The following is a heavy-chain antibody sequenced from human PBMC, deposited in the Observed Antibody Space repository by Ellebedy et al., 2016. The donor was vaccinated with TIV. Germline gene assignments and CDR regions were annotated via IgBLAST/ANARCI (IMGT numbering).Heavy chain of an antibody. CDR1: GFTFSSHW. J-gene: IGHJ6*02. V-gene: IGHV3-23*01. CDR2: ISGSGGST. Sequence: GESLKISXAASGFTFSSHWMIWARQAPGKGLEWVSAISGSGGSTYYADSVKGRFTISRDNSKNTLYLQMNSLRAEDTAVYYCAREILAGFLEWLYGMDVWGQGTTVTVSS. CDR3: AREILAGFLEWLYGMDV. D-gene: IGHD3-3*01.